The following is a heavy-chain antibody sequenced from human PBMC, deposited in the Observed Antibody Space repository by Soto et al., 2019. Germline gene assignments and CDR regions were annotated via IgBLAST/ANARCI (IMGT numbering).Heavy chain of an antibody. Sequence: PSETLSLTCDVSSYSGAPGGYWGWIRQPPGAGLEWLGCFHRGGPTYYRPSLRSRLAISVDMSKNQVSLSLASVTAADTAIYYCINSGGLSRADSCGRGLLVTVYS. CDR2: FHRGGPT. V-gene: IGHV4-38-2*01. D-gene: IGHD1-26*01. CDR1: SYSGAPGGY. J-gene: IGHJ5*01. CDR3: INSGGLSRADS.